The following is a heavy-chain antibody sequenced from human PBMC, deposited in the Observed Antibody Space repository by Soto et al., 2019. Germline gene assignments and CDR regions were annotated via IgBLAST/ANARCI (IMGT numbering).Heavy chain of an antibody. J-gene: IGHJ5*02. D-gene: IGHD5-12*01. CDR1: GDSVSSNTAS. CDR2: TYFRSKWYN. V-gene: IGHV6-1*01. CDR3: AKGDNLGPKTGYAFDP. Sequence: LSLTCSISGDSVSSNTASWNWIRQSPSRGLEWLGRTYFRSKWYNDYAVSVKSRIIINPDTSNNQFSLQLNSVTPEDTAVYFCAKGDNLGPKTGYAFDPWGQGIMVTVSS.